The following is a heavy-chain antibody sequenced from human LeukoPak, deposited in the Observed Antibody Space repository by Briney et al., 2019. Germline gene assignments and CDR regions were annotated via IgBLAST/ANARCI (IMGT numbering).Heavy chain of an antibody. CDR3: ARQQSDTSLFDP. D-gene: IGHD2-21*02. CDR2: IFYSGSA. Sequence: SETLSLTYIVSGDSISSTSYYWAWIRQPPGKGLEWIGMIFYSGSAYYTPSLRGRVTLSVDTSRKQFSLNLISVTAADTGVYFCARQQSDTSLFDPWGQGTLVTVSS. J-gene: IGHJ5*02. V-gene: IGHV4-39*01. CDR1: GDSISSTSYY.